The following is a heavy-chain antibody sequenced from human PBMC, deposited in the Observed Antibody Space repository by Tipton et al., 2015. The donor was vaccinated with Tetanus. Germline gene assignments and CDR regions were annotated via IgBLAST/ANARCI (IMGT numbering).Heavy chain of an antibody. CDR3: ARDRRGGLWLDGGFDY. CDR1: GFSFSTYN. CDR2: ISYDGSKK. Sequence: SGFSFSTYNFHWVRQAPGKGLESVAIISYDGSKKYYADSVKGRFTISRDNSKNALYLQMNSLRVEDTAMYYCARDRRGGLWLDGGFDYWGQGTLVTVSS. J-gene: IGHJ4*02. D-gene: IGHD3-10*01. V-gene: IGHV3-30*19.